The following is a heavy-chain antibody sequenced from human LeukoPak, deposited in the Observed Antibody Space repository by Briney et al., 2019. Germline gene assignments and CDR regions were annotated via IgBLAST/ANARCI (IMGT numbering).Heavy chain of an antibody. D-gene: IGHD2/OR15-2a*01. CDR2: ISYDGGNK. J-gene: IGHJ4*02. Sequence: GGSLRLSCAASGFTFSTYTMHWVRQAPGKGLEWVAVISYDGGNKYYPDSVEGRFTISRDNSKNTLFLQMNTLRDEDTAVYYCARDFFSLDYWGQGTLVTVSS. V-gene: IGHV3-30-3*01. CDR3: ARDFFSLDY. CDR1: GFTFSTYT.